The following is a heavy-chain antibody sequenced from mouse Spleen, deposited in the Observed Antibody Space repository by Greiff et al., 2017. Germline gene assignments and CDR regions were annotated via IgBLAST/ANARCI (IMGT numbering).Heavy chain of an antibody. CDR2: IDPSDSYT. CDR3: ARITTVAYFDY. CDR1: GYTFTSYW. V-gene: IGHV1-50*01. D-gene: IGHD1-1*01. Sequence: QVQLQQPGAELVKPGASVKLSCKASGYTFTSYWMQWVKQRPGQGLEWIGEIDPSDSYTNYNQKFKGKATLTVDTSSSTAYMQLSSLTSEDSAVYYCARITTVAYFDYWGQGTTLTVSS. J-gene: IGHJ2*01.